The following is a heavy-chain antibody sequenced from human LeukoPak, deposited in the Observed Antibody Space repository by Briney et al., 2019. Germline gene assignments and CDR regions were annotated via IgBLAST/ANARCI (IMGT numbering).Heavy chain of an antibody. V-gene: IGHV1-18*04. J-gene: IGHJ4*02. Sequence: GASVKVSCKASGYTFTSYGISWVRQAPGQGLERMGWISAYNGNTNYAQKLQGRVTMTTDTSTSTAYMELRSLRSDDTSVYYCASDRLLRYPGYWGQGTLVTVSS. CDR3: ASDRLLRYPGY. CDR2: ISAYNGNT. CDR1: GYTFTSYG. D-gene: IGHD2-15*01.